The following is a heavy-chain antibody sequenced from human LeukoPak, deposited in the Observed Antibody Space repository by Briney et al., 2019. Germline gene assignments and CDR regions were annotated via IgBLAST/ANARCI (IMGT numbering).Heavy chain of an antibody. J-gene: IGHJ4*02. V-gene: IGHV5-51*01. CDR3: ARRGPNAPFDY. Sequence: GESLKISCKGSGYSFANYWIGWVRQMPGKGLEWMGIIYPGDSDTRYSPSFQGQVTISADKSISTAYLQWSTLNASDTAMYYCARRGPNAPFDYWGQGTLVTVSS. CDR2: IYPGDSDT. D-gene: IGHD2-8*01. CDR1: GYSFANYW.